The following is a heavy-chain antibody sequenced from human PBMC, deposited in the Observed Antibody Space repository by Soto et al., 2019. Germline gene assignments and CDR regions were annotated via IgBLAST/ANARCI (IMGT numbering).Heavy chain of an antibody. V-gene: IGHV5-51*01. CDR3: ASRGAPSSSWYSGAFDI. CDR1: GYSFTSYL. J-gene: IGHJ3*02. D-gene: IGHD6-13*01. Sequence: LKISCKGSGYSFTSYLIGWVRQMPVKGLEWMGIIYPGDSDTRYSPSFQGQVTISADKSISTAYLQWSSLKASDTAMYYCASRGAPSSSWYSGAFDIWGQGTMVTVSS. CDR2: IYPGDSDT.